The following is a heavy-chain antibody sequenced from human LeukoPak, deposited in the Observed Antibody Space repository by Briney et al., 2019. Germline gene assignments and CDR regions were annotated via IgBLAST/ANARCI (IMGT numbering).Heavy chain of an antibody. V-gene: IGHV3-23*01. CDR1: GFTFSNYG. Sequence: GGTLRLSCAASGFTFSNYGMSWVRQAPGKGLEWVSGISGSGDSTYYADSVKGLFTISRDNSKNTLYLQMNRLRAEDTAVYYCAKDPYSSGPYNWFDPWGQGTLVTVSS. CDR3: AKDPYSSGPYNWFDP. J-gene: IGHJ5*02. D-gene: IGHD6-19*01. CDR2: ISGSGDST.